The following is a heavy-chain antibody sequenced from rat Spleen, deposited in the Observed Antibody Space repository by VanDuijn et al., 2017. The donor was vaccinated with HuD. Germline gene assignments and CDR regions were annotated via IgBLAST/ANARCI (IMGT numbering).Heavy chain of an antibody. Sequence: EVQLVESGGGLVQPGNSLKLSCAVSGFTFNDYAMAWVRQSPKKGLEWVATINYDGSSIYYRDSVKGRFTISRDNAKSTLYLQMDSLRSEDTATYYCARPSYGYPFAYWGQGTLVTVSS. D-gene: IGHD1-7*01. J-gene: IGHJ3*01. CDR1: GFTFNDYA. CDR3: ARPSYGYPFAY. CDR2: INYDGSSI. V-gene: IGHV5-17*01.